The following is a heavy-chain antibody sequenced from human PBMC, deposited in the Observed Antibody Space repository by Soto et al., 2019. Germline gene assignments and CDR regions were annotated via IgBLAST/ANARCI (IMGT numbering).Heavy chain of an antibody. J-gene: IGHJ4*02. V-gene: IGHV4-34*01. CDR1: GGSFSGYY. D-gene: IGHD6-13*01. Sequence: SETLSLTCAVYGGSFSGYYWRCIRQPPGKGLEWIGEINHSGSTNYNPSLKSRVTISVDTSKNQFSLKLSSVTAADTAVYYCARVYSSSWSDYWGQGTLVTVPS. CDR2: INHSGST. CDR3: ARVYSSSWSDY.